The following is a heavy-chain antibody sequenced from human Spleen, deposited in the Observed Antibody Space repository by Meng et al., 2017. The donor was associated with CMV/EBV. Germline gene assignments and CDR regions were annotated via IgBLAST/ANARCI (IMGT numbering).Heavy chain of an antibody. CDR2: IYPGDSDT. J-gene: IGHJ6*02. CDR1: GYSFTSYW. CDR3: ARQEGYSYGYKVSNYYFGMDV. D-gene: IGHD5-18*01. Sequence: KVSCKGSGYSFTSYWIGWVRQMPGKGLEWMGIIYPGDSDTRYSPSFQGQVTFSADKSTSTAYLQWSSLKASDTAMYYCARQEGYSYGYKVSNYYFGMDVWGQGTTVTVSS. V-gene: IGHV5-51*01.